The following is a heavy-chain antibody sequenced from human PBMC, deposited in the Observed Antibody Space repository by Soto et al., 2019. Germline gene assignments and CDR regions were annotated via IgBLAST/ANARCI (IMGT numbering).Heavy chain of an antibody. CDR1: GGSISSGGYY. CDR3: AREPTTPYDFWSGYYPTSVYYGMDV. J-gene: IGHJ6*02. CDR2: IYYSGST. Sequence: PSETLSLTCTVSGGSISSGGYYWSWIRQHPGKGLEWIGYIYYSGSTYYNPSLKSRVTISVDTSKNQFSLKLSSVTAADTAVYYCAREPTTPYDFWSGYYPTSVYYGMDVWGQGTTVTVSS. D-gene: IGHD3-3*01. V-gene: IGHV4-31*03.